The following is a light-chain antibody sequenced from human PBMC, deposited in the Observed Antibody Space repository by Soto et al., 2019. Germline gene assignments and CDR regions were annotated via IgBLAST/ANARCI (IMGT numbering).Light chain of an antibody. CDR3: QQYNNWPQT. CDR2: GAS. Sequence: EIVLTLSPATLSLSPGERATLSCRASQSVSSNLAWYQQKPGQAPRLLIYGASTRATGIPARFSGSGSGTEFTLTISSLQSEDFAVYYCQQYNNWPQTFGQGTKVDIK. J-gene: IGKJ1*01. CDR1: QSVSSN. V-gene: IGKV3-15*01.